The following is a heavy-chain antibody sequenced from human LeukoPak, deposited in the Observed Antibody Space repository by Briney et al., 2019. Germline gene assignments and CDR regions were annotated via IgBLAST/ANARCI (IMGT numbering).Heavy chain of an antibody. CDR1: GGYISSSNW. V-gene: IGHV4-4*02. J-gene: IGHJ6*04. D-gene: IGHD3-10*01. Sequence: KTSGTLSLTCAVSGGYISSSNWWSWVRQPPGKGLEWIGEIYHSGSTNYNPSLKSRVTISVDKSENQFSLKLSSVTAADTAVYYCARVWFGESMDVWGKGTTVTVSS. CDR2: IYHSGST. CDR3: ARVWFGESMDV.